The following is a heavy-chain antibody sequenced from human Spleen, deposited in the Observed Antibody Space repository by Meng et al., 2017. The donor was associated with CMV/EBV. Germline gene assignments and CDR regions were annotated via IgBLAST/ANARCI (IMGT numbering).Heavy chain of an antibody. CDR2: ISTSGRTI. V-gene: IGHV3-48*04. CDR1: GFRFSNYA. Sequence: GESLKISCEASGFRFSNYAFNWVRQAPGKGLEWVSYISTSGRTIFHADSVKGRFTVSRDNAKNSLYLQMNSLRAEDTAVYYCARGLGYCSSTSCYMQGGLDVWGQGTTVTVSS. D-gene: IGHD2-2*02. CDR3: ARGLGYCSSTSCYMQGGLDV. J-gene: IGHJ6*02.